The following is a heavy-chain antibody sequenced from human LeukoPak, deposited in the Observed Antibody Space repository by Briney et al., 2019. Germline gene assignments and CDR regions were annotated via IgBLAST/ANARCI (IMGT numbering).Heavy chain of an antibody. V-gene: IGHV4-59*01. CDR1: GGSISSYY. CDR3: AKSGYNRFDY. CDR2: IYYSGST. D-gene: IGHD5-24*01. Sequence: PSETLSLTCTVSGGSISSYYWSWIRQPPGKGLEWIGYIYYSGSTNYNPSLKSRVTISVDTSKNQFSLKLSSVTAADTAVYYCAKSGYNRFDYWGQGTRVTVSS. J-gene: IGHJ4*02.